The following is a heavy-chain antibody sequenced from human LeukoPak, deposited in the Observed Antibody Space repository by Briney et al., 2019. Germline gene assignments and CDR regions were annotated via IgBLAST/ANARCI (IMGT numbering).Heavy chain of an antibody. V-gene: IGHV3-74*01. J-gene: IGHJ4*02. CDR1: GFTFSSYW. D-gene: IGHD6-13*01. CDR2: INGDGRNI. CDR3: AKVDSSSWGISDS. Sequence: PGGSLRLSCVASGFTFSSYWMHWVRQDPRKGLVWVSRINGDGRNINYADSVRGRFTISRDNSKNTLYLQMNSLRSEDTAVYYCAKVDSSSWGISDSWGQGTLVTVSS.